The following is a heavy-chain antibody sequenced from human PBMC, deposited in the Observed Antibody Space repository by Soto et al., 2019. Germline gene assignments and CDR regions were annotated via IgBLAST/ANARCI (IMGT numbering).Heavy chain of an antibody. CDR1: GGSITSGGFY. J-gene: IGHJ5*02. CDR2: IFHSGST. CDR3: VRGGIAGNWFDP. D-gene: IGHD6-13*01. Sequence: QVQLQESGPGLVKPSQTLSLTCSVSGGSITSGGFYWSWIRQHPEKGLEWIAYIFHSGSTDYNPSLKRRIXXXAXPSKNQFSLKLTSVTAADTAVYYCVRGGIAGNWFDPWGQGTLVTVSS. V-gene: IGHV4-31*03.